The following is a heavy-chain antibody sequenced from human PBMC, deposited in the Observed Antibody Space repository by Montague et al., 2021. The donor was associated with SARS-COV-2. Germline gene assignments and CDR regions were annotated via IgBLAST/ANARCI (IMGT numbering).Heavy chain of an antibody. V-gene: IGHV4-4*08. J-gene: IGHJ4*02. CDR2: VYSSGTT. D-gene: IGHD4/OR15-4a*01. CDR1: SDSINSYY. Sequence: SETLSLTCTVSSDSINSYYWGWIRQPPGKRLEWLGYVYSSGTTNYNPSLNSRIAISVDTSKNQFSLRLDSVTAADTATYYCATLTQSNGDFWGQGALVT. CDR3: ATLTQSNGDF.